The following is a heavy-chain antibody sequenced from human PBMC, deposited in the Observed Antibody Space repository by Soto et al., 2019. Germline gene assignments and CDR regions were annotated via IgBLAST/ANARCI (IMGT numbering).Heavy chain of an antibody. Sequence: PGESLKISCKGSGYSFTSYWISWVRQMPGKGLQWMGRIDPSDSYTNYSPSFQGHVTISADKSVSTAYLQWSSLKASDTAMYYCARVYCSSANCYPWFYPWGQGTLVTVSS. V-gene: IGHV5-10-1*01. D-gene: IGHD2-2*01. CDR3: ARVYCSSANCYPWFYP. CDR1: GYSFTSYW. J-gene: IGHJ5*02. CDR2: IDPSDSYT.